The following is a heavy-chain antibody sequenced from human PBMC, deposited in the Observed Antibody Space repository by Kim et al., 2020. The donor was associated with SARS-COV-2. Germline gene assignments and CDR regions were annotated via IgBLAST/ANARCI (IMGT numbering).Heavy chain of an antibody. Sequence: SETLSLTCTVSGGSISSSSYYWGWIRQPPGKGLEWIGSIYYSGSTYYNPSLKSRVTISVDTSKNQFSLKLSSVTAADTAVYYCARTYCGGDYYSGGGWFDPWGQGTLVTVSS. J-gene: IGHJ5*02. CDR1: GGSISSSSYY. V-gene: IGHV4-39*01. D-gene: IGHD2-21*02. CDR3: ARTYCGGDYYSGGGWFDP. CDR2: IYYSGST.